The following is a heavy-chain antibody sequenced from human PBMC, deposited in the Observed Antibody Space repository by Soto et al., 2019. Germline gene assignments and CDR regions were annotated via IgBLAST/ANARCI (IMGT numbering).Heavy chain of an antibody. CDR3: ARGPTLGYCTNGVCYPFDP. CDR1: GGSFSGYY. Sequence: SETLSLTCAVYGGSFSGYYWSWIRQPPGKGLEWIGEINHSGSTNYNPSLKSRVTISVDTSKNQFSLRLSSVTAADTAVYYCARGPTLGYCTNGVCYPFDPWGQGTLVTVS. D-gene: IGHD2-8*01. J-gene: IGHJ5*02. V-gene: IGHV4-34*01. CDR2: INHSGST.